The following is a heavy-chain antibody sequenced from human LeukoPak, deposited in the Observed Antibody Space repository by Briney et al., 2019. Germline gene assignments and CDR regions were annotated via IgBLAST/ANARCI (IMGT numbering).Heavy chain of an antibody. CDR2: ISSSSSYI. V-gene: IGHV3-21*01. CDR1: GFTFSSYS. Sequence: GGSLRLSCAASGFTFSSYSMNWVRQAPGKGLEWVSSISSSSSYIYYADSVKGRFTISRDNAKNSLYLQMDSLRAEDTAVYYCARLNSSALDYWGQGTLVTVSS. D-gene: IGHD6-19*01. CDR3: ARLNSSALDY. J-gene: IGHJ4*02.